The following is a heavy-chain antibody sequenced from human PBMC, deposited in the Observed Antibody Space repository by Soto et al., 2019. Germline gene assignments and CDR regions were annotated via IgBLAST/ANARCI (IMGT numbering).Heavy chain of an antibody. Sequence: EVQLVESGGGLVQPGGSLRLSCAASGFTFSNAWMSWVRQAPGKGLEWVGRIKSKTDGGTTDYAAPVKGRFTISRDDSKNTLYLQMNSLKTEDTAVYYCTTSRFWVRATISYYYYGMDVWGQGTTVTVSS. J-gene: IGHJ6*02. CDR1: GFTFSNAW. V-gene: IGHV3-15*01. D-gene: IGHD5-12*01. CDR2: IKSKTDGGTT. CDR3: TTSRFWVRATISYYYYGMDV.